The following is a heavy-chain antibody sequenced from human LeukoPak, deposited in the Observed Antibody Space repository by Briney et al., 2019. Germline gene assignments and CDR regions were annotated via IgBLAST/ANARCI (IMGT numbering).Heavy chain of an antibody. J-gene: IGHJ3*02. CDR1: GYTFNGYY. D-gene: IGHD2-2*01. CDR3: ARSRMSDAFDI. V-gene: IGHV1-2*02. Sequence: AASVKVSFKASGYTFNGYYMHWVRQAPGQGLEWMGWINPNIGDRNYAQKFQGRVTMTRDTSISTAYMELSRLRSDDTALYYCARSRMSDAFDIWGQGTMVTVSS. CDR2: INPNIGDR.